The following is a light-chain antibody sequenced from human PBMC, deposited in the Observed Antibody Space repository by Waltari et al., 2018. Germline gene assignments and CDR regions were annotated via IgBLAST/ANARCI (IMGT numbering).Light chain of an antibody. CDR1: QSISKY. CDR2: DAS. V-gene: IGKV3-20*01. J-gene: IGKJ1*01. Sequence: EIMLTQSPGTSSLSPGERATLSCRASQSISKYLAWYQQKPGQPPRLLIYDASSRATGIPDRFSGSGSGTDFSLTISRLEPEDFAVYYCQKYGTLPATFGQGTKVEIK. CDR3: QKYGTLPAT.